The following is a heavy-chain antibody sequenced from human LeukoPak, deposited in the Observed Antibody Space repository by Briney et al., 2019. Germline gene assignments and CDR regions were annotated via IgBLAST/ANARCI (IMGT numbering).Heavy chain of an antibody. CDR1: GVSVSSGSYY. CDR2: IYYSGST. CDR3: ARAADNYYYYYGMDV. Sequence: SETLSLTCTVSGVSVSSGSYYWSWIRQPPGKGLEWIGYIYYSGSTNYNPSLKSRVTISVDTSKNQFSLKLSSVTAADTAVYYCARAADNYYYYYGMDVWGKGTTVTVSS. D-gene: IGHD2-15*01. J-gene: IGHJ6*04. V-gene: IGHV4-61*01.